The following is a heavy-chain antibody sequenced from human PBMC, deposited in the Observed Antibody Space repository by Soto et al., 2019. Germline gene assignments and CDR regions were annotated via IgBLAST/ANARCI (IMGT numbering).Heavy chain of an antibody. CDR3: AREEPGDTAMPTGDY. Sequence: ASETLSLTCTVSGGSISSSSYYWGWIRQPPGKGLEWIGSIYYSGSTYYNPSLKSRVTISVDTSKNQFSLKLSSVTAADTAVYYCAREEPGDTAMPTGDYWGQGTLVTVSS. V-gene: IGHV4-39*02. CDR1: GGSISSSSYY. J-gene: IGHJ4*02. CDR2: IYYSGST. D-gene: IGHD5-18*01.